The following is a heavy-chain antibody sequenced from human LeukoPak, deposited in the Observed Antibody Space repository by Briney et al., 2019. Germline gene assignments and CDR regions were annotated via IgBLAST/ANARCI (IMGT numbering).Heavy chain of an antibody. J-gene: IGHJ4*02. D-gene: IGHD3-22*01. V-gene: IGHV4-31*01. CDR2: IYYTGYT. Sequence: TLDVTCTVSGVPIYGLRYYRSWIRQHPGTGLEWIGYIYYTGYTYYHPSLKSSRTVSRETSKNQFSLNLSSVTAADTGVYYCARGGGVTYYDSTGYLWYFDYWGEGTLGSASS. CDR3: ARGGGVTYYDSTGYLWYFDY. CDR1: GVPIYGLRYY.